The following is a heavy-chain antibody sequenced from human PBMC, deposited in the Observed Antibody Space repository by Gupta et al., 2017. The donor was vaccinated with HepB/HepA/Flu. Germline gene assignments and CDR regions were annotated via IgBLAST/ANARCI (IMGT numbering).Heavy chain of an antibody. V-gene: IGHV3-23*01. J-gene: IGHJ4*02. Sequence: EVQLLESGGGWVQPGGSLRLSCAASGFTFPSYAFSWVRQAPGKGLEWVSSLTAGEISPNYADSVKGRFTISRDNPENTLYLQMNSLRAEDTAVYYCARGFGGTYFYYFDYWGQGTLVTVSS. D-gene: IGHD2-15*01. CDR1: GFTFPSYA. CDR2: LTAGEISP. CDR3: ARGFGGTYFYYFDY.